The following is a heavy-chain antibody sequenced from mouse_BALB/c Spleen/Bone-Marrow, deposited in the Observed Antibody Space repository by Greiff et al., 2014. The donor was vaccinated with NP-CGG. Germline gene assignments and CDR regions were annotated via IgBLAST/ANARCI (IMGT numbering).Heavy chain of an antibody. J-gene: IGHJ3*01. Sequence: EVKLQESGPELVKPGASVKISCKTSGYTFTEYSMHWVKQSHGKSLEWIGGINPNNGGTSYDQKFKGKATLTVDKSSSTAYMELRSLKSEDTEFYSSARVGAVYGYFAYWGQGTLVTVSA. D-gene: IGHD1-2*01. CDR2: INPNNGGT. CDR1: GYTFTEYS. V-gene: IGHV1-18*01. CDR3: ARVGAVYGYFAY.